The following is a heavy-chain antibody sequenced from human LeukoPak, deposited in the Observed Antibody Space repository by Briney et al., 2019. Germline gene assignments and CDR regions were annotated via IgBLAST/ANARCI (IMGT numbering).Heavy chain of an antibody. CDR3: ARPSGVVVPNYYMDV. D-gene: IGHD2-2*01. Sequence: SETLSLTCTVSGDSLSSSNYYWVWIRQPPGKGLEWIGSIYYSGSTYYTPSLKSRVTISVDTSKNQFSLKLSSVTAADAAVYYCARPSGVVVPNYYMDVWGKGTTVTVSS. J-gene: IGHJ6*03. V-gene: IGHV4-39*01. CDR1: GDSLSSSNYY. CDR2: IYYSGST.